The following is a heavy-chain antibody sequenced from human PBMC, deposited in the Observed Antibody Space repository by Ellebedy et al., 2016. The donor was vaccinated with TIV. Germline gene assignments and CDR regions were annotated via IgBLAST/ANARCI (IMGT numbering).Heavy chain of an antibody. V-gene: IGHV3-23*01. CDR2: ISGSGGRT. CDR3: AKDPVDTAMVTGLYYGMDV. CDR1: GFTFSSYA. Sequence: GESLKISCAASGFTFSSYAMSWVRQAPGKGLEWVSAISGSGGRTYYADSVKGRFTISRDNSKNTLYLQMNSLRAEDTAVYYCAKDPVDTAMVTGLYYGMDVWGQGTTVTVSS. J-gene: IGHJ6*02. D-gene: IGHD5-18*01.